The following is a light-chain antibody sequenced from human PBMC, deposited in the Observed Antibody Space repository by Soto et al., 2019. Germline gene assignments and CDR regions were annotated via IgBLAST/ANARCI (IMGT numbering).Light chain of an antibody. CDR2: GAS. J-gene: IGKJ4*01. CDR3: QQNNKWPPVT. CDR1: QTISND. Sequence: VMTQSAATVSVSPGEGVTLSCRASQTISNDLAWYQQKPGQAPRLLIYGASTRATGVPARFSGGGSGTEFTLTISSLQSEDFAFYYCQQNNKWPPVTFGGGTKVDIK. V-gene: IGKV3-15*01.